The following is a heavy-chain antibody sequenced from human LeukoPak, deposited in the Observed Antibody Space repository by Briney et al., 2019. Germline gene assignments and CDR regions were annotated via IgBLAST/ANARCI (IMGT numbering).Heavy chain of an antibody. CDR2: ISGDGATT. J-gene: IGHJ4*02. D-gene: IGHD4-11*01. CDR1: GFTSSTHA. Sequence: GGSLRLSCAASGFTSSTHAMSWVRQAPGKGLDWVSAISGDGATTYYADSVKGRFTISRDNSKNTLYLQMNSLRAEDTAVYYCANQYPGWGQGTLVTVSS. CDR3: ANQYPG. V-gene: IGHV3-23*01.